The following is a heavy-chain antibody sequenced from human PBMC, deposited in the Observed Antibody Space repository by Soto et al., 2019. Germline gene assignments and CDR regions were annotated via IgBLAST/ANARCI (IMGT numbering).Heavy chain of an antibody. CDR3: ARYSIAARRGIDY. D-gene: IGHD6-6*01. CDR1: GGSISSGGYS. V-gene: IGHV4-30-2*01. CDR2: IYHSGST. Sequence: QLQLQESGSGLVKPSQTLSLTCAVSGGSISSGGYSWSWIRQPPGKGLEWIGYIYHSGSTYYNPSRKSRVTISVDRSKNQFSLKLSSLTAADTAVYYCARYSIAARRGIDYWGQGTLVTVSS. J-gene: IGHJ4*02.